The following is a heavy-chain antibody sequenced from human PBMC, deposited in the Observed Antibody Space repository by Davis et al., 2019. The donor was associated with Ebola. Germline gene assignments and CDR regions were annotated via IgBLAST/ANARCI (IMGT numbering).Heavy chain of an antibody. J-gene: IGHJ1*01. V-gene: IGHV3-33*01. Sequence: PGGSLRLSCVASGFSFDDFGMHWVRQTPGKGLEWVAVIWYNGSYKDYADFVKGRFTISRDNSKNTLYLQMSSLTGEDTAIYYCARGDSSGYNDLFYHWDQCALVTVSS. CDR3: ARGDSSGYNDLFYH. CDR2: IWYNGSYK. D-gene: IGHD3-22*01. CDR1: GFSFDDFG.